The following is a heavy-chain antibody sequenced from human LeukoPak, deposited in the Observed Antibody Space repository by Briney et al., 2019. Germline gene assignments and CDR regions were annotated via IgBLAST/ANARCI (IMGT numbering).Heavy chain of an antibody. J-gene: IGHJ4*02. D-gene: IGHD1-26*01. CDR1: GGSFSGYY. CDR2: INHSGST. V-gene: IGHV4-34*01. CDR3: ARGGVGATTYYFDY. Sequence: SETLSLTCAVYGGSFSGYYWSWLRQPPGKGLEWIGEINHSGSTNYNPSLKSRVTISVDTSKNQFPLKLSSVTAADTAVYYCARGGVGATTYYFDYWGQGTLVTVSS.